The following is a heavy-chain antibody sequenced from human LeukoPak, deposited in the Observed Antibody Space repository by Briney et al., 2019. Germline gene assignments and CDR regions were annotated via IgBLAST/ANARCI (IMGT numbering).Heavy chain of an antibody. J-gene: IGHJ1*01. CDR2: IYYSGST. V-gene: IGHV4-59*01. D-gene: IGHD6-13*01. Sequence: PSETLSLTCTVSGGSISSYYWSWIRQPPGKGLEWIEYIYYSGSTNYNPSLTSRVTISVDTSKNQFSLKLSSVTAADTAVYYCARGLSSSWYMYFQHWGQGTLVTVSS. CDR3: ARGLSSSWYMYFQH. CDR1: GGSISSYY.